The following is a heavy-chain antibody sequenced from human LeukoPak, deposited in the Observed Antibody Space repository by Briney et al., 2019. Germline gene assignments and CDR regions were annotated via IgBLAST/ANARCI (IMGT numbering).Heavy chain of an antibody. CDR2: IYYGGST. CDR1: GGSISSSSYY. V-gene: IGHV4-39*01. Sequence: PSETLSLTCTVSGGSISSSSYYWGWIRQPPGKGLEWIVSIYYGGSTYYNPSLKSRVTISVDTSKNQFALKLSSVTAADTAVYYCAGRSHCSSTSCPRGHYYYYYMDVWGKGTTVTVSS. CDR3: AGRSHCSSTSCPRGHYYYYYMDV. D-gene: IGHD2-2*01. J-gene: IGHJ6*03.